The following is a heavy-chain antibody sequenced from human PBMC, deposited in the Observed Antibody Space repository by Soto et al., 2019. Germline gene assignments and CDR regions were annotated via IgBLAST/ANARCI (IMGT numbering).Heavy chain of an antibody. J-gene: IGHJ4*02. Sequence: PSETLSLTCTVSGGSISSSSYYWGWIRQPPGKGLEWIGSIYYSGSTYYNPSLKSRVTISVDTSKNQFSLKLSSVTAADTAVYYCARPMVRGVIKAPFDYWGQGTLVTVSS. V-gene: IGHV4-39*01. D-gene: IGHD3-10*01. CDR3: ARPMVRGVIKAPFDY. CDR2: IYYSGST. CDR1: GGSISSSSYY.